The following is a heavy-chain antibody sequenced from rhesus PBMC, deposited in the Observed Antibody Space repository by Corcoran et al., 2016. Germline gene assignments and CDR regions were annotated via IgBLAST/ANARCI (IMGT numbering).Heavy chain of an antibody. J-gene: IGHJ6*01. Sequence: EVQLVQSGAEVKRPGESLKISCKTSGYSFTSYWISWVRQMPGKGLEWMGAIDPSDSDTRNNPSSQGQVTISADKSISTAYLQWSRLKASDTATYYCSKHLQGGIAAAGSYGLDSWGQGVVVTVSS. CDR2: IDPSDSDT. D-gene: IGHD6-31*01. CDR3: SKHLQGGIAAAGSYGLDS. V-gene: IGHV5-20*01. CDR1: GYSFTSYW.